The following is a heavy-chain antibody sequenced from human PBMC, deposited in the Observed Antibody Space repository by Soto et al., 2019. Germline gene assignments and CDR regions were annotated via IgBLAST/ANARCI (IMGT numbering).Heavy chain of an antibody. Sequence: SVKVSCKASGGTFSSYAISCVRQAPGQGLEWMGGIIPIFGTANYAQKFQGRVTITADESTSTAYMELSSLRSEDTAVYYCARGLIVATTNYYFDYWGQGTLVTVSS. J-gene: IGHJ4*02. CDR1: GGTFSSYA. CDR2: IIPIFGTA. CDR3: ARGLIVATTNYYFDY. V-gene: IGHV1-69*13. D-gene: IGHD5-12*01.